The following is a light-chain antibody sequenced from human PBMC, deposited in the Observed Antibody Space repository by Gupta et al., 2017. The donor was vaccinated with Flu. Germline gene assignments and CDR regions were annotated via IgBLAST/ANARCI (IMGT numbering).Light chain of an antibody. J-gene: IGKJ4*01. CDR3: QQRSHWPPYT. Sequence: EIVLTQSPPTLSLSPGERVTLFCRASHSISNFLACYQHKPGQAPRLLIYDASNRDAGITARFSGSGYAKDVTLTISSRVPEDFAVYYCQQRSHWPPYTFGGGTKLEIK. V-gene: IGKV3-11*01. CDR2: DAS. CDR1: HSISNF.